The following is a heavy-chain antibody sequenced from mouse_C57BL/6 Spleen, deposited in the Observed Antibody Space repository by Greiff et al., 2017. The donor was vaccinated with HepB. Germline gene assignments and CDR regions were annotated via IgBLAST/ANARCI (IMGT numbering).Heavy chain of an antibody. CDR2: IYPRSGNT. V-gene: IGHV1-81*01. Sequence: QVQLQQSGAELARPGASVKLSCKASGYTFTSYGISWVKQRTGQGLEWIGEIYPRSGNTYYNEKFKGKATLTADKSSSTAYMELRSLTSEDSAVYFCARISTTVVDPYDFDYWGQGTTLTVSS. J-gene: IGHJ2*01. CDR1: GYTFTSYG. D-gene: IGHD1-1*01. CDR3: ARISTTVVDPYDFDY.